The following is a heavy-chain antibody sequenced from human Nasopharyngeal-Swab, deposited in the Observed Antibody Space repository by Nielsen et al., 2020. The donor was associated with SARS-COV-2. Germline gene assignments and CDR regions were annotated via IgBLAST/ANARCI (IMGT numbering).Heavy chain of an antibody. V-gene: IGHV3-7*04. CDR3: ARDQIGTTMIREVLKRYYYGMDV. Sequence: VRQMPGKGLEWVANIKHDGSQKYYVDSVKGRFSISRDNGKNSLDLQMNSLGVDDTAVYYCARDQIGTTMIREVLKRYYYGMDVWGQGTTVTVSS. CDR2: IKHDGSQK. D-gene: IGHD3-10*01. J-gene: IGHJ6*02.